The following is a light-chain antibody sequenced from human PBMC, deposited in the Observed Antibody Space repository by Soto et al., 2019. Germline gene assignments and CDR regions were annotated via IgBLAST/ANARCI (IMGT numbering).Light chain of an antibody. CDR3: QSYDTSLGGYYV. J-gene: IGLJ1*01. Sequence: SVLTQPPSVSGAPGQGVTISCPGSSSSIGAGFDVHWFQHFPGTAPKLLIYGTTNRPSGVPDRFSGSKSGASASLAITGLQAEDEADYYCQSYDTSLGGYYVFGTGTKVTVL. V-gene: IGLV1-40*01. CDR1: SSSIGAGFD. CDR2: GTT.